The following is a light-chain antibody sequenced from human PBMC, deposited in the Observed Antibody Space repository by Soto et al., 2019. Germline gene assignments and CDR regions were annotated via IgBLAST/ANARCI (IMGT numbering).Light chain of an antibody. Sequence: QSALTQPPSASGSPGQSVTISCTGTSSDVGSYNYVSWYQQHPGKAPKLMIYEVSKRPSGVPDRFSGSKSGNTACMTVSGHQAEDEADYYCSSYAGSTNDVYGNGTTLTVL. V-gene: IGLV2-8*01. CDR1: SSDVGSYNY. J-gene: IGLJ1*01. CDR2: EVS. CDR3: SSYAGSTNDV.